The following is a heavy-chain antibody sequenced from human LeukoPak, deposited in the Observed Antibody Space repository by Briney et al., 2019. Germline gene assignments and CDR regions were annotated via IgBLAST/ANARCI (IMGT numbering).Heavy chain of an antibody. J-gene: IGHJ5*02. CDR2: ISGSGGST. D-gene: IGHD2-21*01. Sequence: PGGSLRLSCAASGFTFSSYGMSWVRQAPGKGLEWVSAISGSGGSTYYADSVKGRFTISRDNSKNTLYLQMNSLRAEDTAVYYCAKSRIPSATRGNWFDPWGQGTLVTVSS. CDR1: GFTFSSYG. V-gene: IGHV3-23*01. CDR3: AKSRIPSATRGNWFDP.